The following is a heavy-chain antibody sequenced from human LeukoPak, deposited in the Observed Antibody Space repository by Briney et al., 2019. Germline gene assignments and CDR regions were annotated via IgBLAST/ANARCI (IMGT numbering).Heavy chain of an antibody. V-gene: IGHV3-11*04. CDR1: GFTFSDYY. CDR3: AREAPMLGGYSGYGSFDY. Sequence: GGSLRLSCAASGFTFSDYYMIWIRQAPGKGLEWVSYISSIGSTIYYADSVKGRFTISRDNAKNSLYLQMNSLRAEDTAVYYCAREAPMLGGYSGYGSFDYWGQGTLVTVSS. D-gene: IGHD5-12*01. CDR2: ISSIGSTI. J-gene: IGHJ4*02.